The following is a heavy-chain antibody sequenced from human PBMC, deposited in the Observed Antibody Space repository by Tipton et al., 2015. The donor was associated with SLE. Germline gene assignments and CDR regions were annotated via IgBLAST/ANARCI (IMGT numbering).Heavy chain of an antibody. CDR1: GGSISSYY. CDR2: IYYSGST. J-gene: IGHJ3*02. CDR3: ASVMITFGGVIGDAFDI. D-gene: IGHD3-16*02. Sequence: TLSLTCTVSGGSISSYYWSWIRQPPGKGLEWIGYIYYSGSTNYNPSLKSRVTISVDTSKNQFSLKLSSVTAADTAAYYCASVMITFGGVIGDAFDIWGQGTMVTVSS. V-gene: IGHV4-59*01.